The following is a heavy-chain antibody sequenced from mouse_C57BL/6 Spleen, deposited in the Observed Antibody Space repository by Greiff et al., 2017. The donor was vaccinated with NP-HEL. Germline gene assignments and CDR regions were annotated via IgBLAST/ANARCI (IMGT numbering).Heavy chain of an antibody. V-gene: IGHV1-26*01. J-gene: IGHJ2*01. CDR2: INPNNGGT. CDR3: ARGTVVDYFDY. Sequence: EVQLQQSGPELVKPGASVKISCKASGYTFTDYYMNWVKQSHGKSLEWIGDINPNNGGTSYNQKFKGKATLTVDKSSSTAYMELRSLTSEDSAVYYCARGTVVDYFDYWGQGTTLTVSS. D-gene: IGHD1-1*01. CDR1: GYTFTDYY.